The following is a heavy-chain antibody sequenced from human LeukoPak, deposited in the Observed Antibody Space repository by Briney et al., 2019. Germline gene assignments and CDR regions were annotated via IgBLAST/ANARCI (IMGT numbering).Heavy chain of an antibody. CDR2: ISSSSSYI. J-gene: IGHJ6*02. V-gene: IGHV3-21*01. Sequence: GGSLRLSCAASGFTFSSYSMNWVRQAPGKGLEWVSSISSSSSYIYYADSVKGRFTISRDNAKNTLFLQMNSLRAEDTAVYYCARDLVGSMDVWGQGTTVTVSS. D-gene: IGHD2-8*02. CDR3: ARDLVGSMDV. CDR1: GFTFSSYS.